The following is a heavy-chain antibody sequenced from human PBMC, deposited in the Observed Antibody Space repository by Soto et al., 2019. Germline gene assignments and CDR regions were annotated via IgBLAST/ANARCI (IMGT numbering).Heavy chain of an antibody. Sequence: EVQLVESGGGLAQPGRSLKISCTASGFTFRDYSVNWVRQAPGKGLEWVGFIRSKSYGGTTEYAASVKGTFTISRDDSKSIAYLQMNSLKTEDTAVYYCARGHSDSSSWLAFDLWGQGTMVTVSS. CDR1: GFTFRDYS. CDR3: ARGHSDSSSWLAFDL. D-gene: IGHD6-13*01. CDR2: IRSKSYGGTT. V-gene: IGHV3-49*04. J-gene: IGHJ3*01.